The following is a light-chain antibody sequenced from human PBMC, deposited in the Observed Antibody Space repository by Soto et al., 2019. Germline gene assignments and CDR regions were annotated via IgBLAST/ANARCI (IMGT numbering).Light chain of an antibody. Sequence: VLTQSPDTLSLSPGERATLSFRARQSVPNSRLEWYQQPPGQDTSLVMSDTSIRATGIPDRVSGSGSGTDFSLIIGRLEPEDFAVYICQQYGASPWTFGQGTKVDI. J-gene: IGKJ1*01. CDR2: DTS. CDR1: QSVPNSR. CDR3: QQYGASPWT. V-gene: IGKV3-20*01.